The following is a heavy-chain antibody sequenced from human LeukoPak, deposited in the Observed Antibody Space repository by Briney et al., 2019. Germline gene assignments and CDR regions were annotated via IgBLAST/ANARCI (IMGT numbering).Heavy chain of an antibody. J-gene: IGHJ4*02. CDR3: ATCPTSRYLS. CDR2: ISGSGGTT. CDR1: GFTFSSYA. Sequence: GGSLRPSCAASGFTFSSYAMSWVRQAPGKGLEWVSAISGSGGTTYYADAEKRRFTISRDNSKNTLYLQMNSLRAEDTAVYYCATCPTSRYLSWGQGTLVTVSS. D-gene: IGHD2-2*01. V-gene: IGHV3-23*01.